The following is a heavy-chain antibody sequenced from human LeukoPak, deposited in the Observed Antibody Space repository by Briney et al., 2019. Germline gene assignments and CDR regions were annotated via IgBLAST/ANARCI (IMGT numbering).Heavy chain of an antibody. D-gene: IGHD6-19*01. CDR1: GFTFTNAW. CDR3: TTRSPITVSGKTDY. V-gene: IGHV3-15*05. J-gene: IGHJ4*02. CDR2: IKSKADGGTT. Sequence: GGSLRLSCTTSGFTFTNAWMTWVRQAPGKGLELVGRIKSKADGGTTNYAAPVRGRFIISRDDSKNTLYLQMNSLKTEDTAVYYCTTRSPITVSGKTDYWGQGTLVTVSS.